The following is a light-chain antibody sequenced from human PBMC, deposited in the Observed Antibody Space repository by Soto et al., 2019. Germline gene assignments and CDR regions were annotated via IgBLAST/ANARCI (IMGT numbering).Light chain of an antibody. CDR2: GAS. CDR3: QQYGSSPRGLT. Sequence: EFVLTQSPGTLSLSPGERATLSCRASQTIGRNLAWYQQKSGQAPRLLIYGASTRAAGVPARFSGSGSGTDFTLTISRLEPEDLAVYFCQQYGSSPRGLTFGGGTKVDIK. V-gene: IGKV3-20*01. CDR1: QTIGRN. J-gene: IGKJ4*01.